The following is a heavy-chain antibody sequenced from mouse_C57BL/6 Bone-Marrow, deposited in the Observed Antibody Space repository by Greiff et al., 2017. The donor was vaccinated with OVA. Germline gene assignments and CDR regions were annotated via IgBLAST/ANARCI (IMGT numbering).Heavy chain of an antibody. CDR2: IDPETGGT. Sequence: VKLMESGAELVRPGASVTLSCKASGYTFTDYEMHWVKQTPVHGLEWIGAIDPETGGTAYNQKFKGKAILTADKSSSTAYMELRSLTSEDSAVYYCTKSRYYYGSSYLCWYFDVWGTGTTVTVSS. J-gene: IGHJ1*03. CDR1: GYTFTDYE. CDR3: TKSRYYYGSSYLCWYFDV. D-gene: IGHD1-1*01. V-gene: IGHV1-15*01.